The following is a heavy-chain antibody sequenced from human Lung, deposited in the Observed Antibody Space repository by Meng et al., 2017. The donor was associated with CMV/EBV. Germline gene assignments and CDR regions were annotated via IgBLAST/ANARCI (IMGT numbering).Heavy chain of an antibody. CDR3: ARDAGTIAVSGIGDY. Sequence: SVKVSXKASGYIFTKYGVNWMRQAPGQGPEWMGWISAYNGDTMYAPKVQGRVTMTTDTSTSTAYMELRGLRSDDTAVYYCARDAGTIAVSGIGDYWGQGTLVPVSS. CDR2: ISAYNGDT. J-gene: IGHJ4*02. V-gene: IGHV1-18*01. CDR1: GYIFTKYG. D-gene: IGHD6-19*01.